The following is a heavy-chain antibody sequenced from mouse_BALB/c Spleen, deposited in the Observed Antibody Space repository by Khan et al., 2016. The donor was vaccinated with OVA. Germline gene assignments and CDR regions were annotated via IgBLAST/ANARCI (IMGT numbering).Heavy chain of an antibody. CDR2: INPSNNYT. CDR3: VREGSYHMSDGCVAY. Sequence: QVQLQQSGAELARPGASVKMSCKTSGYTFTSYTMHWIRQRPGQALEWIGHINPSNNYTNYNQNFKDKATLIVDKSSNTAYMQVSSLTSEDSAVYYCVREGSYHMSDGCVAYWGQETLVTVSA. J-gene: IGHJ3*01. CDR1: GYTFTSYT. V-gene: IGHV1-4*01. D-gene: IGHD2-14*01.